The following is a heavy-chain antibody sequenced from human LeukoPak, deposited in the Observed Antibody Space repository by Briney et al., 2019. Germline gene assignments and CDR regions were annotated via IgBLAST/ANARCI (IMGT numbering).Heavy chain of an antibody. D-gene: IGHD5-18*01. V-gene: IGHV3-21*01. J-gene: IGHJ6*03. CDR1: GFSFSTYS. CDR2: ISRSSSYI. CDR3: ARGAMARQFPFYYYYMDV. Sequence: GGSLRLSCAASGFSFSTYSMNWVRQAPGKGLEWVSSISRSSSYIHYADSVKGRFTISRDNAKNSLYLQMNSLRAEDTAVYYCARGAMARQFPFYYYYMDVWGKGTTVTVSS.